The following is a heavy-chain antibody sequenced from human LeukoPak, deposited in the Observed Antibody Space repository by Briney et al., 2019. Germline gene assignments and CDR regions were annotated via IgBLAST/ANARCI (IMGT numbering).Heavy chain of an antibody. D-gene: IGHD3-3*01. CDR2: ITDSGMSS. Sequence: GGSLRLSCAASGFTLSSYWMTWVRQAPGKGLDWVSSITDSGMSSYYADSVKGRFTISRDNPRNTLYLQMHSLRSEDTAIYYCASYPFGVLRFLDWFSSPGGQGALVTVSS. CDR1: GFTLSSYW. V-gene: IGHV3-23*01. J-gene: IGHJ4*02. CDR3: ASYPFGVLRFLDWFSSP.